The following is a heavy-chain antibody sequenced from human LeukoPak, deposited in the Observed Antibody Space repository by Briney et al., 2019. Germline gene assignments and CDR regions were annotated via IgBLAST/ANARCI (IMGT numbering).Heavy chain of an antibody. CDR3: ARARRIAAAGGDAFDI. CDR2: ISSSSSYI. J-gene: IGHJ3*02. Sequence: KPGGSLRLSCAASGFTFSSYSMNWVRQAPGKGLEWVSSISSSSSYIYYADSVKGRFTISRDNAKNSLYLQMNSLRAEDTAVYYCARARRIAAAGGDAFDIWGQGTMVTVSS. V-gene: IGHV3-21*01. D-gene: IGHD6-13*01. CDR1: GFTFSSYS.